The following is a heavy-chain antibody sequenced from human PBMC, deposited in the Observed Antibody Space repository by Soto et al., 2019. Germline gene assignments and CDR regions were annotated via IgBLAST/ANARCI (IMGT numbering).Heavy chain of an antibody. CDR2: LIPYNGDR. J-gene: IGHJ4*02. CDR3: VRDASSGYRGWWDY. Sequence: ASVKVSCKASGYTFTSYGISWVRQAPGQGLEWMGLLIPYNGDRIYAQKFQGRVILTTDTATNTAYMELGSLRSDDTAVYYCVRDASSGYRGWWDYWGQGTLVTVSS. V-gene: IGHV1-18*01. CDR1: GYTFTSYG. D-gene: IGHD5-12*01.